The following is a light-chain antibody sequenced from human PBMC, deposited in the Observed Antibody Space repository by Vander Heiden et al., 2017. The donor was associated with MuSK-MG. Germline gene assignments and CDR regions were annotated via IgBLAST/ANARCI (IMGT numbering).Light chain of an antibody. J-gene: IGKJ1*01. CDR2: GAS. CDR3: QQYGRSPQT. CDR1: QTIPLNY. Sequence: EIVLTQSPVTLSVSLGERATLFCRTSQTIPLNYLAWFQQRQGQAPRLLIYGASNRASGVPDRFSASGSGTDFTLTIGGLESEDSATYYCQQYGRSPQTFGQGTTVEVK. V-gene: IGKV3-20*01.